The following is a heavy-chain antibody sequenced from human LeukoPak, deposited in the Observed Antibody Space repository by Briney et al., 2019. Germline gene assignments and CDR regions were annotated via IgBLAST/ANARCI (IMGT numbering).Heavy chain of an antibody. CDR1: GFTFSSYS. V-gene: IGHV3-21*04. Sequence: GGSLRLSCAASGFTFSSYSMNWVRQAPGKGLEWVSSISSSSSYIYYADSVKGRFTISRDNAKNSLYLQMNSLRAEDTAVYYCARAHYDYYYMDVWGKGTTVTVSS. CDR2: ISSSSSYI. J-gene: IGHJ6*03. CDR3: ARAHYDYYYMDV.